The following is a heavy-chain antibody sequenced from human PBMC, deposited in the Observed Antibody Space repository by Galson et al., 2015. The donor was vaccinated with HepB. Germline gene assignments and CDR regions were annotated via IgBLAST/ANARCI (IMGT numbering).Heavy chain of an antibody. CDR3: ARGGGNYYFDY. CDR1: GFTFSGYW. CDR2: MNTDGSAT. V-gene: IGHV3-74*01. J-gene: IGHJ4*02. D-gene: IGHD1-1*01. Sequence: SLRLSCAASGFTFSGYWMHWVRQAPGKGLVWVLGMNTDGSATRFADPVKGRFTISRDNAKNTLYLQMNTARAEDTAVYYCARGGGNYYFDYWGQGTLVTVSS.